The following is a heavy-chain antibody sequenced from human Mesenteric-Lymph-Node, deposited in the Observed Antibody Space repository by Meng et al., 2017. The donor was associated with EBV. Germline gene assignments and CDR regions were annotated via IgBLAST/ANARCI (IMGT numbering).Heavy chain of an antibody. Sequence: QVQLQQSGPGLVRPSETLSLTRAVSGGSARSGDYYWSWIRQPPGKGLEWIGHIHHSGSTNYNPSLKSRVTISIDTSKNKFSLNLSSVTAADTAVYFCTRAHGGDYVRWFDPWGQGTLVTVSS. CDR3: TRAHGGDYVRWFDP. J-gene: IGHJ5*02. CDR1: GGSARSGDYY. CDR2: IHHSGST. D-gene: IGHD4-17*01. V-gene: IGHV4-61*08.